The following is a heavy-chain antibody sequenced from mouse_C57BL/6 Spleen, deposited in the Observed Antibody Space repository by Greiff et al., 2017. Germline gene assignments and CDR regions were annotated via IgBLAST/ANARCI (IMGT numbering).Heavy chain of an antibody. CDR2: IDPETGGT. D-gene: IGHD2-5*01. CDR3: TRGDYYSNYGDY. V-gene: IGHV1-15*01. Sequence: VQLQQSGAELVRPGASVTLSCKASGYTFTDYEMHWVKQTPVHGLEWIGAIDPETGGTAYNQKFKGKAILTVDKSSSTAYMELRRLTSEDSAVYYCTRGDYYSNYGDYWGKGTTLTVSS. J-gene: IGHJ2*01. CDR1: GYTFTDYE.